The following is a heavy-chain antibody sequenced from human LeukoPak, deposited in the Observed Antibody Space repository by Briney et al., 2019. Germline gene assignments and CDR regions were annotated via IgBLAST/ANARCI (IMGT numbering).Heavy chain of an antibody. Sequence: GGSLRLSCAASGFTVRGNYMSWVRQAPGKGLEWVSVISSGGSTYCADSVKGRFTISRDSSKNTLYLQMKSLRAEDTALYYCSRDRMGTKSFDYWGQGTLVTVSS. CDR3: SRDRMGTKSFDY. J-gene: IGHJ4*02. CDR2: ISSGGST. CDR1: GFTVRGNY. V-gene: IGHV3-66*01. D-gene: IGHD5-24*01.